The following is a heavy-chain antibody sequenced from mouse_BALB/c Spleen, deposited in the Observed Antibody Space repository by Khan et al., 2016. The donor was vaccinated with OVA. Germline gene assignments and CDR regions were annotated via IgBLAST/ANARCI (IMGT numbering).Heavy chain of an antibody. Sequence: QVQLKESGPGLVAPSQSLSITCTVSGFSLTSYGVHWVRQPPGKGLEWLGVIWAGGSTNYNSALMSRLSISKDNSKSQVFLKMNSLQTDDTAMYYCARGGDLLWPYYHAMDYWGQGTSVTVSS. CDR1: GFSLTSYG. CDR2: IWAGGST. CDR3: ARGGDLLWPYYHAMDY. V-gene: IGHV2-9*02. J-gene: IGHJ4*01. D-gene: IGHD2-1*01.